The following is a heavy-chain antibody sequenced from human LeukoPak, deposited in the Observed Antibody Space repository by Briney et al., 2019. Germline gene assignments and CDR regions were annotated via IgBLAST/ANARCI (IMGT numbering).Heavy chain of an antibody. D-gene: IGHD3-22*01. V-gene: IGHV3-66*01. CDR2: IYSGGST. J-gene: IGHJ6*02. CDR3: ASEYSSSTYYYGMDV. Sequence: PGGSLILSCAASGFTVSSNYMNWVRQAPGKGLEWVSVIYSGGSTYCADSVKGRFTISRDNAKNSLFLHMNSLRAEDTAVYFCASEYSSSTYYYGMDVWGQGTTVTVSS. CDR1: GFTVSSNY.